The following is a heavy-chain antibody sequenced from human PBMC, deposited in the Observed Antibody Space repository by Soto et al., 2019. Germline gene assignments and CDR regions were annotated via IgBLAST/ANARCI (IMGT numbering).Heavy chain of an antibody. CDR2: IGTAGDT. CDR1: GFTFSSYD. CDR3: ARAPRYCSGGSCSVGYYYYGMDV. D-gene: IGHD2-15*01. V-gene: IGHV3-13*01. J-gene: IGHJ6*02. Sequence: ESGGGLVQPGGSLRLSCAASGFTFSSYDMHWVRQATGKGLEWVSAIGTAGDTYYPGSVKGRFTISRENAKNSLYLQMNSLRAEDTAVYYCARAPRYCSGGSCSVGYYYYGMDVWGQGTTVTVSS.